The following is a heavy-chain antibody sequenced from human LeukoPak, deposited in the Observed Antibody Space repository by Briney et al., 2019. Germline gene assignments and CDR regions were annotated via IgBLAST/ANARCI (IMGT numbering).Heavy chain of an antibody. CDR3: ARGGEPDYEIDY. CDR2: IYPGDSDT. J-gene: IGHJ4*02. V-gene: IGHV5-51*01. Sequence: GESLKISCQGSEYSFATYWIAWLRQMPGKGLEWMGIIYPGDSDTRYSPSFQGQVTISADKSISTAYLQWSSLKASDTAMYYCARGGEPDYEIDYWGQGTLVTVSS. CDR1: EYSFATYW. D-gene: IGHD4-17*01.